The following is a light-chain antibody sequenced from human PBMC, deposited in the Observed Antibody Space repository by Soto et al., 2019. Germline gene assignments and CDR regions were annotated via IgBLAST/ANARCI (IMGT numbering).Light chain of an antibody. CDR1: ESVVTW. J-gene: IGKJ1*01. CDR3: QQYSGYWT. Sequence: DIQMTQFHSIVSASVGDTVTITCRASESVVTWVAWFQHKPGKAPKLLIYKASVLSGGVPSRFSGRGFGTEFTLSISSLQPDDSATYFCQQYSGYWTLGQGTKVDSK. CDR2: KAS. V-gene: IGKV1-5*03.